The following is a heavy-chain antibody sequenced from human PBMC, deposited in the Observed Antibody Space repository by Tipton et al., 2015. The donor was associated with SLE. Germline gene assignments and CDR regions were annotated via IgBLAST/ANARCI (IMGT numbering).Heavy chain of an antibody. V-gene: IGHV3-48*03. CDR2: ISSSGSTI. CDR3: ARGGSGNSSGFVNY. D-gene: IGHD4-23*01. Sequence: SLRLSCAASGFTFSSYEMNWVRQAPGKGLEWVSYISSSGSTIYYADSVKGRFTISRDNAKNSLYLQMNSLRAKDTAVYYCARGGSGNSSGFVNYWGQGTLVTVSS. J-gene: IGHJ4*02. CDR1: GFTFSSYE.